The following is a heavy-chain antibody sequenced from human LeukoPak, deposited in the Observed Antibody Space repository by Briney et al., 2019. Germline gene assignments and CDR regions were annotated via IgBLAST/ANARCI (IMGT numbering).Heavy chain of an antibody. D-gene: IGHD3-10*01. J-gene: IGHJ4*02. CDR2: IYYSGST. Sequence: KPSETLSLTCTVSGGSISSSSYYWGWIRQPPGKGLEWIGSIYYSGSTYYNPSLKSRVTISVDTFRNQFSLKLTSVTAADTAIYYCAKSDYYGASDYWGQGTLVTVSS. V-gene: IGHV4-39*07. CDR1: GGSISSSSYY. CDR3: AKSDYYGASDY.